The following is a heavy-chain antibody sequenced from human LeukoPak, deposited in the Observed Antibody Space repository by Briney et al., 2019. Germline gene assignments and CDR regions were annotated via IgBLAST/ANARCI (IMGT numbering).Heavy chain of an antibody. CDR1: GGSISSYY. V-gene: IGHV4-59*08. Sequence: TSETLSLTCTVSGGSISSYYWSWIRQPPGKGLEWIGYIYYSGSTNYNPSLKSRVTISVDTSRNQFSLKLSSVTAADTAVYYCARGLWFGDENPPYFDYWGQGILVTVSS. CDR2: IYYSGST. CDR3: ARGLWFGDENPPYFDY. D-gene: IGHD3-10*01. J-gene: IGHJ4*02.